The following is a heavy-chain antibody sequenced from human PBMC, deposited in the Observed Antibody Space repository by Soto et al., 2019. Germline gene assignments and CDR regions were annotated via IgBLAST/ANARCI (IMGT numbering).Heavy chain of an antibody. Sequence: EVQLLESGGGLVQPGGSLRLSCTASGFTFSNYAMSWVRQAPGKGLEWVSTISGSGDSTNFADTVKGQFAISRDNSNNRLYVQMASLRVDDAAGYYCANEFRRGYCSGGICYGYFDYWGQGTLVTVSS. D-gene: IGHD2-15*01. V-gene: IGHV3-23*01. CDR3: ANEFRRGYCSGGICYGYFDY. CDR1: GFTFSNYA. CDR2: ISGSGDST. J-gene: IGHJ4*02.